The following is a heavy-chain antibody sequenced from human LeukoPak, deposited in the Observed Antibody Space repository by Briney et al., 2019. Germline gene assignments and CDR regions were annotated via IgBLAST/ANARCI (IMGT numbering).Heavy chain of an antibody. CDR3: ARPSNGYSSFDF. CDR2: ISGSGGST. CDR1: GFTFSSYV. D-gene: IGHD3-22*01. V-gene: IGHV3-23*01. J-gene: IGHJ4*02. Sequence: GGSLRLSCAASGFTFSSYVMSWVRQAPGKGLEWVSGISGSGGSTYSADSVKGRFTISRDNSKNTLSLQMNGLRAEDTAVYYCARPSNGYSSFDFWGQGTLVTVSS.